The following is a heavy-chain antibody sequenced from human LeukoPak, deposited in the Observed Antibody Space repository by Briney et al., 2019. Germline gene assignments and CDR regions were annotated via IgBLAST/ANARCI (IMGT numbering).Heavy chain of an antibody. D-gene: IGHD2-2*01. V-gene: IGHV4-59*01. CDR3: ARLSHCSDTNWPPHHMDV. Sequence: SETLSLTCSISDGSISSYYWTWIRQPPGEGLEWIGYIYYSGSTSYNPSLKSRVTISVDMSNNQFSLKLRSVTAADTAVYYCARLSHCSDTNWPPHHMDVWGKGTAVTVSS. J-gene: IGHJ6*03. CDR2: IYYSGST. CDR1: DGSISSYY.